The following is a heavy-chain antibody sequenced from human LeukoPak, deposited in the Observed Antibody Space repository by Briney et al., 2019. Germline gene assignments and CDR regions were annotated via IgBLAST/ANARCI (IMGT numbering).Heavy chain of an antibody. CDR1: GFTFSSYA. J-gene: IGHJ4*02. Sequence: GGSLRLSCAASGFTFSSYAMSWVRQAPGKGLEWVSAISGSGGSTYYADSVKGRFTISRDNSKNTVYLQMNSLRAEDTAVYYCAKDRRGCSSSTCYYRFDYWGQGTLATVSS. D-gene: IGHD2-2*01. V-gene: IGHV3-23*01. CDR2: ISGSGGST. CDR3: AKDRRGCSSSTCYYRFDY.